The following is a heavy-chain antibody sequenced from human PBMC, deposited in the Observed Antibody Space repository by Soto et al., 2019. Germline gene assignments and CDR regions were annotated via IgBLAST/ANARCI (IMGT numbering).Heavy chain of an antibody. CDR2: IGSGASSI. J-gene: IGHJ4*02. CDR1: GFTFSTYG. V-gene: IGHV3-48*02. D-gene: IGHD3-16*01. CDR3: ARVGAVEY. Sequence: GGSLRLSCVVSGFTFSTYGMTWVRQAPGKGLEWVSYIGSGASSIFYADSVKGRFTISRDDAKNSLYLQMNSLRDEDTAVYYCARVGAVEYWGQGTLVTVSS.